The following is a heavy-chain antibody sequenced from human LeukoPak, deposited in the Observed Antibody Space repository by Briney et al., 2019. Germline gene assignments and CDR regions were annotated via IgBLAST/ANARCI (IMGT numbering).Heavy chain of an antibody. V-gene: IGHV1-2*02. CDR1: GYTFTGYY. CDR2: INPNSGGT. Sequence: ASVKVPCKASGYTFTGYYMHWVRQAPGQGLEWMGWINPNSGGTKYAQKFQGRVTMTRDTSISTGDMELSRLRSDDTAVYYCARGEVSSWYDYFQHWGQGSLVTVSS. D-gene: IGHD6-13*01. J-gene: IGHJ1*01. CDR3: ARGEVSSWYDYFQH.